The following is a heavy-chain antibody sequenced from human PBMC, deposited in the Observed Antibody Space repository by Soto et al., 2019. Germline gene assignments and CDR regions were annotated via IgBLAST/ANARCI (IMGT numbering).Heavy chain of an antibody. CDR3: ARRRLGYFDY. V-gene: IGHV1-8*01. Sequence: ASVKVSCKASGYTFSSHDINWVRQATGQGLEWMGWMNPNSGNTGYAQKFQGRVTMTRNTSISTAYMELSSLRSEDTAVYYCARRRLGYFDYWGQGTLVTVSS. CDR1: GYTFSSHD. CDR2: MNPNSGNT. D-gene: IGHD3-9*01. J-gene: IGHJ4*02.